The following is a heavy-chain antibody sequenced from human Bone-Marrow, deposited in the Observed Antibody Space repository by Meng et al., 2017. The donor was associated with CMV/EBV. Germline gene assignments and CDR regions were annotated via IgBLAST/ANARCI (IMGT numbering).Heavy chain of an antibody. CDR1: GFTFDDYA. J-gene: IGHJ4*02. CDR2: ISWNSGSI. D-gene: IGHD1-26*01. Sequence: SLKISCAASGFTFDDYAMHWVRQAPGKGLGWVSGISWNSGSIGYADSVKGRFTISRDNAKNSLYLQMNSLRAEDTALYYCAKGSRGELPTYCDYWGQGTLVTVSS. CDR3: AKGSRGELPTYCDY. V-gene: IGHV3-9*01.